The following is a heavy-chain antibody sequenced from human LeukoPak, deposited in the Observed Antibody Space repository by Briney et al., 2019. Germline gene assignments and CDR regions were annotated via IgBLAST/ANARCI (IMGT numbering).Heavy chain of an antibody. J-gene: IGHJ4*02. CDR3: VRDGGTVRDY. Sequence: GSLRLSCAASGFTFSSYWRHWVRQAPGKGLGWVSRIISDERSTTYADSVKGRFIISRDNAKNRLYLQMHSLRVDDTAVYYCVRDGGTVRDYWGQGTLVTVSS. D-gene: IGHD1-7*01. CDR2: IISDERST. CDR1: GFTFSSYW. V-gene: IGHV3-74*03.